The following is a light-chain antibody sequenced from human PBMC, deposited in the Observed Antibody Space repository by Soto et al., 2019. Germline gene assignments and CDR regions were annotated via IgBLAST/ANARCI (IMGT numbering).Light chain of an antibody. J-gene: IGKJ1*01. CDR1: QSITGNY. Sequence: DIVLTQSPGTLSLSPGDRATLSCRASQSITGNYLAWHQQKPGQAPKLLTYGASTRDPGIPDRFKGSASGTDFTPTISTREADDVAVYHGHKYGSSVRASGQGTKLEIK. V-gene: IGKV3-20*01. CDR2: GAS. CDR3: HKYGSSVRA.